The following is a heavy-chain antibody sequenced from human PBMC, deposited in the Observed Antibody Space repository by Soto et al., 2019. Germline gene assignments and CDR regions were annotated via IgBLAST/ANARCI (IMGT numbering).Heavy chain of an antibody. CDR1: GFTFRNQD. V-gene: IGHV3-23*01. D-gene: IGHD3-22*01. CDR3: AKDRQFRSYYESVGHYNA. J-gene: IGHJ5*02. CDR2: ISGLGGVT. Sequence: EVQLLESGGGLVQPGGSLRLTWVGSGFTFRNQDMRWVRQAPGKGLEWVSGISGLGGVTDYADSVKDRFTISRDNSKNTLYLQRNNLRANATAVYYCAKDRQFRSYYESVGHYNAWGKGTLVTVSS.